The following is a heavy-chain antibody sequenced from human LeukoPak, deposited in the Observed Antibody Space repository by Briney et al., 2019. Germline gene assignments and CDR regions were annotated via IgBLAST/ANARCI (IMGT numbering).Heavy chain of an antibody. V-gene: IGHV1-18*01. J-gene: IGHJ4*02. CDR2: ISTNNGNT. CDR3: ARDQQLPEGFFDF. D-gene: IGHD6-13*01. Sequence: ASVTVSCKTSGYTFTNFGISWVRQAPGQGLEWMGWISTNNGNTRYAQNFQDRVTLTTDTSTTTAYMELRSLRSDDTALYYCARDQQLPEGFFDFWGQGTLVTVSS. CDR1: GYTFTNFG.